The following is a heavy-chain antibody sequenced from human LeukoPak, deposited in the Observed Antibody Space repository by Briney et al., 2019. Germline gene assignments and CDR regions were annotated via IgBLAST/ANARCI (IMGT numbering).Heavy chain of an antibody. CDR3: ARIPLGYSGAYYFDY. Sequence: SETLSLTCTVSRGSISGSIRSYYWSWLRQPPGKGLEWIGYISSSGSVNDNPSLRSRVTISVDTSKNQFFLNLSSVSAADTAVYYCARIPLGYSGAYYFDYWGRGTLVTVSP. J-gene: IGHJ4*02. CDR2: ISSSGSV. CDR1: RGSISGSIRSYY. V-gene: IGHV4-4*09. D-gene: IGHD5-12*01.